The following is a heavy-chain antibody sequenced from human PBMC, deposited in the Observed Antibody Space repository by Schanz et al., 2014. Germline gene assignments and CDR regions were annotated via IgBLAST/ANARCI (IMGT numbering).Heavy chain of an antibody. CDR2: INPDSGDT. D-gene: IGHD6-13*01. Sequence: QVQLVQSGPEVKKPGASVRVSCQASGYTFVGYYIHWLRQAPGQGLEWMGWINPDSGDTNYVQNFQGSVTMTRDTSITTAYMDLSRLTSDDTAVYYCARVYRWQHILGHFDSWGQGSLVTVSS. CDR1: GYTFVGYY. CDR3: ARVYRWQHILGHFDS. V-gene: IGHV1-2*02. J-gene: IGHJ4*02.